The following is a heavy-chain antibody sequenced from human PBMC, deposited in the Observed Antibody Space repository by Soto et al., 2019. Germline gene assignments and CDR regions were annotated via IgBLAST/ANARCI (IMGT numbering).Heavy chain of an antibody. V-gene: IGHV4-34*01. CDR3: ARVLGYCSGGSCRSGYYYGMDV. D-gene: IGHD2-15*01. CDR2: INHSGST. Sequence: PSETLSLTCAVYGGSFSGYYWSWIRQPPGKGLEWIGEINHSGSTNYNPSLKSRVTISVDTSKNQFSLKLSSVTAADTAVYYCARVLGYCSGGSCRSGYYYGMDVWGQGTTVTVSS. J-gene: IGHJ6*02. CDR1: GGSFSGYY.